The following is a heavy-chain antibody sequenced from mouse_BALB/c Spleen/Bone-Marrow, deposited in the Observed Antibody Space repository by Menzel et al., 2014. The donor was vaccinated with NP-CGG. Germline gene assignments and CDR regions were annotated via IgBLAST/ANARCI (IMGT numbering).Heavy chain of an antibody. CDR1: GFDFSRYW. CDR3: AKNYYYGYVAY. V-gene: IGHV4-1*02. Sequence: EVQLVESGGGLVQPGGSLKLSCAASGFDFSRYWMTWVRQAPGKGLEWIGEINPDSSTINYAPSLKDKFIVSRDNAKNTLYLQMSKVRSEDTALYYCAKNYYYGYVAYWGQGTLVTVSA. CDR2: INPDSSTI. D-gene: IGHD1-2*01. J-gene: IGHJ3*01.